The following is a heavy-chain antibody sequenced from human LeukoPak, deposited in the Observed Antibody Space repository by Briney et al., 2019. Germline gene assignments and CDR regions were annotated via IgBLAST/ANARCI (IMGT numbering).Heavy chain of an antibody. V-gene: IGHV3-30*18. J-gene: IGHJ4*02. D-gene: IGHD6-13*01. CDR3: AKRSSWQGYYFDY. Sequence: PGGSLRLSCAASGFIFTNHAMHWVRQAPGMGLDWVAVIADDGSSQYYADSVKGRSTISRDNSKNTLYLQMNSLRAEDTAVYYCAKRSSWQGYYFDYWGQGTLVTVSS. CDR2: IADDGSSQ. CDR1: GFIFTNHA.